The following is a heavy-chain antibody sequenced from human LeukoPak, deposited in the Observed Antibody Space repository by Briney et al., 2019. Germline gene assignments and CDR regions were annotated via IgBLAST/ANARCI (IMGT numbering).Heavy chain of an antibody. CDR1: GFTFSSYW. J-gene: IGHJ1*01. V-gene: IGHV3-7*01. CDR3: ARDRYSSSWYGYLQH. CDR2: IKQDGSEK. D-gene: IGHD6-13*01. Sequence: GRSLRLSCAASGFTFSSYWMSWVRQAPGKGLEWVANIKQDGSEKYYVDSVKGRFTISRDNAKNSLYLQMNSLRAEDTAVYYCARDRYSSSWYGYLQHWGQGTLVTVSS.